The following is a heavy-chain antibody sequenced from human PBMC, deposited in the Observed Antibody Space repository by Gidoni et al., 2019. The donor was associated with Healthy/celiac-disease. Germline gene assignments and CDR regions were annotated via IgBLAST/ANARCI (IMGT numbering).Heavy chain of an antibody. CDR1: TSYW. J-gene: IGHJ3*02. D-gene: IGHD5-12*01. V-gene: IGHV5-51*01. CDR2: IYPGDSDT. Sequence: TSYWIGWVRQMPGKGLEWMGIIYPGDSDTRYSPSFQGQVTISADKSISTAYLQWSSLKASDTAMYYCARFPNGYSYAFDIWGQGTMVTVSS. CDR3: ARFPNGYSYAFDI.